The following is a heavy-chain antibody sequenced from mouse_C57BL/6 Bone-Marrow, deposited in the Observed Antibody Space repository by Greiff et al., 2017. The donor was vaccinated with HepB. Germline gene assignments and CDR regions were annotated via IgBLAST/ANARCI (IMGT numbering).Heavy chain of an antibody. CDR1: GFTFTDYY. J-gene: IGHJ2*01. CDR3: ARSPLGATALFDY. D-gene: IGHD1-2*01. Sequence: EVQLVESGGGLVQPGGSLSLSCAASGFTFTDYYMSWVRQPPGKALEWLGFIRNKANGYTTEYSASVKGRFTISRDNSQSILYLQMNALRAEDSATYYCARSPLGATALFDYWGQGTTLTVSS. CDR2: IRNKANGYTT. V-gene: IGHV7-3*01.